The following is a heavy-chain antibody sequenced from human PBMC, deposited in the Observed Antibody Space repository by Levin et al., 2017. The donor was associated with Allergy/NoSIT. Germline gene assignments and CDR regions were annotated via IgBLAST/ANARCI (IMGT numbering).Heavy chain of an antibody. Sequence: ASVKVSCKASGYSFISSSINWVRQAPGQSLEWMGWINAGDGDTKYSQKFQGRVTFTRDTSASTAYMELSSLTSEDTALYYCAAVIVASPETINWFDPWGQGTLVTVSS. V-gene: IGHV1-3*01. CDR3: AAVIVASPETINWFDP. D-gene: IGHD5-12*01. CDR2: INAGDGDT. J-gene: IGHJ5*02. CDR1: GYSFISSS.